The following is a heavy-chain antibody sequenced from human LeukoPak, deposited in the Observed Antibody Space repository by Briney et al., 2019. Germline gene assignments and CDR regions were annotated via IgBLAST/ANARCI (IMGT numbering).Heavy chain of an antibody. Sequence: ASVKVSCKASGYTFTGYYMHWVRQAPGQGLEWMGWINPNSGGTNYAQKFQGRVTMTRDASISTAYMELSRLRSDDTAVYYCARGGLLSSGWRLVHWFDPWGQGTLVTVSS. CDR1: GYTFTGYY. CDR2: INPNSGGT. CDR3: ARGGLLSSGWRLVHWFDP. V-gene: IGHV1-2*02. D-gene: IGHD6-19*01. J-gene: IGHJ5*02.